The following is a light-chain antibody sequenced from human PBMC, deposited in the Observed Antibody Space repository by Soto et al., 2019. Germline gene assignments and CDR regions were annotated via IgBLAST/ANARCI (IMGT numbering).Light chain of an antibody. CDR2: CAS. CDR1: QSVSSS. CDR3: QQYNNWWT. V-gene: IGKV3-15*01. J-gene: IGKJ1*01. Sequence: EIVMTQSPATLSLSPGERATLSCRASQSVSSSLAWYQQKPRQAPTLLIYCASTRATGIPARFSGRGSGTEFTLTISSLQSEDFAVYYCQQYNNWWTFGQGTKVEIK.